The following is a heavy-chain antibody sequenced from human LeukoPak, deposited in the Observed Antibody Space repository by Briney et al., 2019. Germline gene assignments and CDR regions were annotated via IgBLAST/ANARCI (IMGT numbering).Heavy chain of an antibody. CDR1: GGSVSSGSYY. CDR2: IYYSGST. Sequence: SETLSLTCTVSGGSVSSGSYYWRWLRQPPGTGLEWIGYIYYSGSTNYNPSLKSRVTISVDTSKNQFSLKLSSVTAADTAVYYCARVNYYDSSGYLDYWGQGTLVTVSS. V-gene: IGHV4-61*01. CDR3: ARVNYYDSSGYLDY. D-gene: IGHD3-22*01. J-gene: IGHJ4*02.